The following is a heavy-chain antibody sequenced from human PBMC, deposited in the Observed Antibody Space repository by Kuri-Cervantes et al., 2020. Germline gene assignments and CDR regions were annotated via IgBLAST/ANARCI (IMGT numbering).Heavy chain of an antibody. V-gene: IGHV1-8*01. CDR3: ARSDSSGWYFDY. D-gene: IGHD6-25*01. Sequence: ASVKVSCKASGYTFTSYDINWVRQATGQGLEWMGWMNPNSGNTGYAQKFQGRATMTRNTSISTAYMELSSLRSEDTAVYYCARSDSSGWYFDYWGQGNLVTVSS. J-gene: IGHJ4*02. CDR2: MNPNSGNT. CDR1: GYTFTSYD.